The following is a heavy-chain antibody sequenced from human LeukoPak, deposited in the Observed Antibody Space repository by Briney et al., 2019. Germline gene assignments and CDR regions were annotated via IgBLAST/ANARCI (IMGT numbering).Heavy chain of an antibody. CDR3: ANIQKWLPY. Sequence: ASVKVSCKASGYTFTDYYMHWVRQAPGQGLEWMGWINLNSGGTHLAQEFQGRVTMARDTSISTAYMELSRLRSDDTAMYYCANIQKWLPYWGQGTLVTVSS. D-gene: IGHD5-18*01. CDR1: GYTFTDYY. V-gene: IGHV1-2*02. J-gene: IGHJ4*02. CDR2: INLNSGGT.